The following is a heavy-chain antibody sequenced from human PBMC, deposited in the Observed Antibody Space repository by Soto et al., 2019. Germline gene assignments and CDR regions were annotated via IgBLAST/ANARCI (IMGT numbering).Heavy chain of an antibody. CDR1: GFTFSNYN. D-gene: IGHD4-17*01. Sequence: GGSLRLSCAASGFTFSNYNMNWVRQAPGKRLEWVSSISGSSSYIYYADSLKGRFTISRDNAKNSLYLQMNTLRAEDKAVYYCARQINGDYTAFDIWGKGTLVTVSS. CDR3: ARQINGDYTAFDI. J-gene: IGHJ3*02. V-gene: IGHV3-21*01. CDR2: ISGSSSYI.